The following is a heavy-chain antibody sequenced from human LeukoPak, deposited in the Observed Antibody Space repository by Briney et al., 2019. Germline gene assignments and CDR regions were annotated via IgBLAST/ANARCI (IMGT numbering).Heavy chain of an antibody. CDR1: GFTFSSYS. J-gene: IGHJ4*02. Sequence: PGGSLRLSCAASGFTFSSYSMNWVCQAPGKGLEWVSYISSSSSTIYYADSVKGRFTISRDNAKNSLYLQMNSLRAEDTAVYYCARDKNDFWSGYSPYWGQGTLVTVSS. CDR3: ARDKNDFWSGYSPY. D-gene: IGHD3-3*01. V-gene: IGHV3-48*01. CDR2: ISSSSSTI.